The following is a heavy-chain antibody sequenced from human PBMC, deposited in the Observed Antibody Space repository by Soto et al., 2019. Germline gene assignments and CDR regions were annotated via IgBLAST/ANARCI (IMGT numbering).Heavy chain of an antibody. CDR3: ARQVVAANRNWFDP. Sequence: QVQLVQSGAEVRKPGSSVKVSCKASGGTFSRHAISWVRQAPGQGLEWMGGIIHIFAKANYAQKFQGRVTITADESTSTAYMELSSLRSEDTAVYYCARQVVAANRNWFDPWGQGTLVTVSS. CDR2: IIHIFAKA. J-gene: IGHJ5*02. CDR1: GGTFSRHA. D-gene: IGHD2-15*01. V-gene: IGHV1-69*01.